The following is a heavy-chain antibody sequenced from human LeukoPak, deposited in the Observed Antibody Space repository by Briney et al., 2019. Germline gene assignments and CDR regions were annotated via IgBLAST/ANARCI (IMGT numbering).Heavy chain of an antibody. CDR1: GFTFDDYA. CDR3: AREGVGATDFDY. J-gene: IGHJ4*02. V-gene: IGHV3-9*01. Sequence: GGSLRLSCAASGFTFDDYAMHWVRQAPGKGLEWVSGISWNSYSIGYADSVKGRFTISRDNAKNSLYLEMNSLRAEDTAVYYCAREGVGATDFDYWGQGTLVTVSS. CDR2: ISWNSYSI. D-gene: IGHD1-26*01.